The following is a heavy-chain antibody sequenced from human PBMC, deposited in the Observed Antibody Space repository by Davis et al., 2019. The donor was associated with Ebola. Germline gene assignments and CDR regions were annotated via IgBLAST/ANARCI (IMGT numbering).Heavy chain of an antibody. CDR3: ARDLGMGRRVDAFDI. CDR2: IKQDGSEK. J-gene: IGHJ3*02. Sequence: PGGSLRLSCAASGFTFSSYWMSWVRQAPGKGLEWVANIKQDGSEKYYADSVKGRFTISRDNAKNTLYLQMNTLRAEDTAVYYCARDLGMGRRVDAFDIWGQGTIVTVSS. V-gene: IGHV3-7*01. D-gene: IGHD7-27*01. CDR1: GFTFSSYW.